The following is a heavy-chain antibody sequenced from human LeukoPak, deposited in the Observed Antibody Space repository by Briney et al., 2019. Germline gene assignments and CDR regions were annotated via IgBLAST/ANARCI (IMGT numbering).Heavy chain of an antibody. D-gene: IGHD2-2*01. Sequence: SENLSLTCTVSGGSISSYYWSWIRQPPGKGLEWIGYIYYSGSTNYNPSLKSRVTTSVDTSKNQFSLKLSSVTAADTAVYYCARGCSSTSCYAGGAFDIWGQGTMVTVSS. V-gene: IGHV4-59*01. CDR1: GGSISSYY. CDR2: IYYSGST. J-gene: IGHJ3*02. CDR3: ARGCSSTSCYAGGAFDI.